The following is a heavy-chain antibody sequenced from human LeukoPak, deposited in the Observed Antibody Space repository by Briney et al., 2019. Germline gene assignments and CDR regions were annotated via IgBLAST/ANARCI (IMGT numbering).Heavy chain of an antibody. CDR1: GRSISSYY. D-gene: IGHD3-10*01. V-gene: IGHV4-59*01. CDR3: ARDRAQLLWFGELLPGNWFDP. CDR2: IYYSGST. J-gene: IGHJ5*02. Sequence: SETLSLICTVSGRSISSYYWSWIRQPPGKGLEWIGYIYYSGSTNYNPSLKSRVTISVDTSKNQFSLKLSSVTAADTAVYYCARDRAQLLWFGELLPGNWFDPWGQGTLVTVSS.